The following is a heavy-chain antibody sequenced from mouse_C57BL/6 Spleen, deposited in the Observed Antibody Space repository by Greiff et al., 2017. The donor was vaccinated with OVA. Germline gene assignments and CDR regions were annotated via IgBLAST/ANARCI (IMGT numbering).Heavy chain of an antibody. CDR2: IDPETGGT. D-gene: IGHD4-1*01. CDR3: TRQLTGTLDYAMDY. J-gene: IGHJ4*01. Sequence: QVQLQQSGAELVRPGASVTLSCKASGYTFTDYEMHWVKQTPVHGLEWIGAIDPETGGTAYNQKFKGKAILTADKSSSTAYMELRSLTSEDSADYYCTRQLTGTLDYAMDYWGQGTSVTVSS. CDR1: GYTFTDYE. V-gene: IGHV1-15*01.